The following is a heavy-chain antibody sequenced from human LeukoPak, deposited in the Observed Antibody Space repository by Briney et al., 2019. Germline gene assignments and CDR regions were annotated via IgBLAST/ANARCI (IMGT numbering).Heavy chain of an antibody. J-gene: IGHJ6*02. CDR2: ISSSGITT. D-gene: IGHD4-17*01. Sequence: PGGSLRLSCVVSGFTFSDYYMTWIRQAPGKGLEWLSYISSSGITTDYADSVKGRFTVSRDNAKNSLYLQMNSLKTEDTAVYYCKGDYGDYYGMDVWGQGTTVTVSS. CDR1: GFTFSDYY. CDR3: KGDYGDYYGMDV. V-gene: IGHV3-11*01.